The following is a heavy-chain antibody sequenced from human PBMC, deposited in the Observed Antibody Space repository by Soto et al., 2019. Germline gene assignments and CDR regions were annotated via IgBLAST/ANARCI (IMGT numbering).Heavy chain of an antibody. J-gene: IGHJ6*02. CDR1: GYTFTSYA. V-gene: IGHV1-3*01. CDR3: ARGHLDDFWSGYYNPSYYGMDV. CDR2: INAGNGNT. Sequence: ASVKVSCKASGYTFTSYAMHWVRQAPGQRLEWMGWINAGNGNTKYSQKFQGRVTITRDTSASTAYMELSSLRSEDTAVYYCARGHLDDFWSGYYNPSYYGMDVWGQGTTVTVSS. D-gene: IGHD3-3*01.